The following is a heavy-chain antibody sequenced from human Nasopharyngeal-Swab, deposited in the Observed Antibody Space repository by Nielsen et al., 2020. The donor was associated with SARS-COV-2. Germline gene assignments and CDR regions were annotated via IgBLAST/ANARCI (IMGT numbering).Heavy chain of an antibody. CDR2: ISYDGSNK. CDR3: ARGYSGSYYSPFDY. V-gene: IGHV3-30-3*01. D-gene: IGHD1-26*01. Sequence: GESLKIPCAASGFTFSSYAMYWVCQAPGKGLEWVAVISYDGSNKYYADSVKGRFTISRDNSKNTLYLQMNSLRAEDTAVYYCARGYSGSYYSPFDYWGQGTLVTVSS. J-gene: IGHJ4*02. CDR1: GFTFSSYA.